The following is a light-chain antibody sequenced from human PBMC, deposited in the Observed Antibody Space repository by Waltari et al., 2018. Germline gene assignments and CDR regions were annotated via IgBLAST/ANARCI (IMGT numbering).Light chain of an antibody. V-gene: IGKV1-12*01. CDR2: AAS. Sequence: IRMTQSPSPVPASVGDTVTLTCRAMQGISHWLAWYQQRPGKAPKLLFYAASNLQPGVPSRFSGSGSVTDFTLTITDLQPEDFGTYFCQQTNTFPLTFGQGTRLEIK. CDR1: QGISHW. CDR3: QQTNTFPLT. J-gene: IGKJ5*01.